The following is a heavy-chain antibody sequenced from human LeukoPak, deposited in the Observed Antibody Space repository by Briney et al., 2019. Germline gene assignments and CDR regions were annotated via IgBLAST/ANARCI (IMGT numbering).Heavy chain of an antibody. V-gene: IGHV4-59*01. CDR1: GASISSYY. Sequence: SETLSLTCTVSGASISSYYWSWIRQPPGKGLEWIGYIHYSGSTNYNSSLKSRVTISLDTSKNQFSLKLKSVTAADTAVYYCASIPAAIGFFGELYPFHYWGQGTLVTVSS. CDR2: IHYSGST. J-gene: IGHJ4*02. D-gene: IGHD3-10*01. CDR3: ASIPAAIGFFGELYPFHY.